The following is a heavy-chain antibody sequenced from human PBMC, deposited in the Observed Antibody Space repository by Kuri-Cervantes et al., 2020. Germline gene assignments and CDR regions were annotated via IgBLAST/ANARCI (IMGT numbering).Heavy chain of an antibody. D-gene: IGHD4/OR15-4a*01. CDR1: GGTISGSDYY. J-gene: IGHJ6*02. CDR2: IYHTGKT. V-gene: IGHV4-39*07. Sequence: SETLSLTCSVSGGTISGSDYYWAWIRQPPGKGLQWIGSIYHTGKTYYNPSLKSRVNLSVDTSRNQISLRLRSVSAADTALYFCAREFSDYGMYFHGMDVWGRGTTVTVSS. CDR3: AREFSDYGMYFHGMDV.